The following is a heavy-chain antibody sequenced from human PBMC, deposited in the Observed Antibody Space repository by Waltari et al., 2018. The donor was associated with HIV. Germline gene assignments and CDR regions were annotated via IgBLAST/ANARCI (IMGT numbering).Heavy chain of an antibody. CDR1: QITFEDVW. J-gene: IGHJ3*01. CDR2: IKSKRDGGET. Sequence: EVQVVDSGGGLVKPGGSLGVSCASFQITFEDVWMTWVRQAPGKGREWVGRIKSKRDGGETDYAASVKGRFVISRDDSQNTLYLQMSGLRTEDTAMYYCTTGGYPTEAFDVWGQGTMVTVSP. V-gene: IGHV3-15*01. D-gene: IGHD5-12*01. CDR3: TTGGYPTEAFDV.